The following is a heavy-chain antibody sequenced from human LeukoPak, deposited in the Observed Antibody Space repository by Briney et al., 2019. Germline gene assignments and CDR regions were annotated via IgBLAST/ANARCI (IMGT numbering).Heavy chain of an antibody. D-gene: IGHD5-18*01. CDR1: GYTFTGYY. J-gene: IGHJ4*02. Sequence: ASVKVSCKASGYTFTGYYMHWVRQAPGQGLEWMGWINPNSGGTNYAQKFQGRVTMTRDTSISTAYMELSRLRSDDTAVYYCASLDTAMGLDFDYWGQGTLVTVFS. V-gene: IGHV1-2*02. CDR3: ASLDTAMGLDFDY. CDR2: INPNSGGT.